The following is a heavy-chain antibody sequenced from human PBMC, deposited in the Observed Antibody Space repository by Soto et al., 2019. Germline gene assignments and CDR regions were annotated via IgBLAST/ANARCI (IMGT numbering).Heavy chain of an antibody. D-gene: IGHD3-3*01. V-gene: IGHV4-4*07. Sequence: SATRSITCTVSGGSISSYYWSWIRQPAGKGLEWIGRIYTSVSTNYNPSLKSRVTMSVDTSKNQFSLKLSSVTAADTAVYYCARDPGNVWSGYYSAVRPYYGMDVWGQGTTVTVSS. J-gene: IGHJ6*02. CDR3: ARDPGNVWSGYYSAVRPYYGMDV. CDR1: GGSISSYY. CDR2: IYTSVST.